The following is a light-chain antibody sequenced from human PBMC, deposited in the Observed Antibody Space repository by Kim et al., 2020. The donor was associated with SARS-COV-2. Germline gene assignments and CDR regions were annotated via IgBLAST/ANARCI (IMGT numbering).Light chain of an antibody. V-gene: IGKV1-39*01. J-gene: IGKJ4*01. CDR2: AAS. CDR1: HSIFTY. Sequence: ASVADRVTITCRASHSIFTYLNWYQLKPGKAPNLLIYAASNLQSGVPSRFSGSGSGTDFTLTISSLQPEDFASYYCQQSFSSPLTFGGGTKVDIK. CDR3: QQSFSSPLT.